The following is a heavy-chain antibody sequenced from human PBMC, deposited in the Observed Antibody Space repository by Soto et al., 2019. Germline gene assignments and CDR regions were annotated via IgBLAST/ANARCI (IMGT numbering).Heavy chain of an antibody. J-gene: IGHJ3*02. Sequence: EASVKVSCKASGGTFSSYAISWVRQAPGQGLEWMGGIIPIFGTANYAQKFQGRVTITADESTSTAYMELSSLRSEDTAVHYCARSMTYSGSYDDAFDIWGQGTMVTVSS. D-gene: IGHD1-26*01. CDR2: IIPIFGTA. V-gene: IGHV1-69*13. CDR1: GGTFSSYA. CDR3: ARSMTYSGSYDDAFDI.